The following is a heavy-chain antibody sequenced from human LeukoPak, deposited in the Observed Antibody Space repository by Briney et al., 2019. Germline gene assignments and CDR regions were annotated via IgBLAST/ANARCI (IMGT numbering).Heavy chain of an antibody. CDR3: ARDGNMSTRAPGGVPDY. J-gene: IGHJ4*02. CDR2: INSDGSST. Sequence: GGSLRLSCGSSGLTLNNDWMHSVRQAPGMGLVWVSRINSDGSSTDYADSVKGRFTISRDNDKNTLYLRMTSLRAADTAVYYCARDGNMSTRAPGGVPDYCGQGTLVTVSS. D-gene: IGHD1-1*01. V-gene: IGHV3-74*01. CDR1: GLTLNNDW.